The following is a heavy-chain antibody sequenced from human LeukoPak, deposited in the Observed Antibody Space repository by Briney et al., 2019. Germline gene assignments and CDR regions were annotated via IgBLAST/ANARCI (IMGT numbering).Heavy chain of an antibody. D-gene: IGHD3-22*01. CDR1: GGSISSYY. J-gene: IGHJ2*01. CDR2: IYYSGST. Sequence: ASETLSLTCTVSGGSISSYYWSWIRQPPGKGLEWIGYIYYSGSTNYNPSLKSRVTISVDTSKNQFSLKLSSVTAADTAVYYCARHITMIVDAEWYFDLWGRGTLVTVSS. V-gene: IGHV4-59*08. CDR3: ARHITMIVDAEWYFDL.